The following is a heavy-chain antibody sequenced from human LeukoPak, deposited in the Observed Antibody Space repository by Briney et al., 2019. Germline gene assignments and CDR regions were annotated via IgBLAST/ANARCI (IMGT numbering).Heavy chain of an antibody. Sequence: ASVKVSCKASGYTFTGYYMHWVRQAPGQGLEWMGRINPNSGGINYAQKFQGRVTMTRDTSISTAYMELSRLRSDDTAVYYCARFAYYYDSSGYYFPFDYWGQGTLVTVSS. D-gene: IGHD3-22*01. V-gene: IGHV1-2*06. CDR3: ARFAYYYDSSGYYFPFDY. CDR1: GYTFTGYY. CDR2: INPNSGGI. J-gene: IGHJ4*02.